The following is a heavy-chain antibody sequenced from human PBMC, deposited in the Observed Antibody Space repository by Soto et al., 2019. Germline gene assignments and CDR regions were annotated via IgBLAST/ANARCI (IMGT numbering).Heavy chain of an antibody. D-gene: IGHD5-18*01. J-gene: IGHJ5*02. CDR2: INPSGGST. CDR1: GYTFTSYY. Sequence: QVQLVQSGAEVKKPGASVKVSCKASGYTFTSYYMHWERQAPGQGLEWMGIINPSGGSTSYAQKFQGRVTMTRDTSTSTVYMDLSSLRSEDTAVYYCARVYPSDTRYGYVGNNWFDPWGQGTLVTVSS. CDR3: ARVYPSDTRYGYVGNNWFDP. V-gene: IGHV1-46*03.